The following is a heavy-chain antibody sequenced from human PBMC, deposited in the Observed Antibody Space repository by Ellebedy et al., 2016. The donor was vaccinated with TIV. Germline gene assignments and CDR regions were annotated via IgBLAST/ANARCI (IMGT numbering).Heavy chain of an antibody. V-gene: IGHV5-51*01. CDR3: ARSDSYWYFDV. CDR2: MHPGDSDI. Sequence: GESLKISXKGSGYSFSHYWIGWVRQRPGKGLEWIGIMHPGDSDIRYSPSFQGQVTLSADKSISTAYLQWSSLEASDTAMYYCARSDSYWYFDVWGRGTLVTVSS. CDR1: GYSFSHYW. J-gene: IGHJ2*01.